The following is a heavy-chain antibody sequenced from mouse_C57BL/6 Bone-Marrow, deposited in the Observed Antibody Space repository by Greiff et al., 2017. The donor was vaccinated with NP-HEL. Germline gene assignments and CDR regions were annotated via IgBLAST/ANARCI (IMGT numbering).Heavy chain of an antibody. V-gene: IGHV1-61*01. D-gene: IGHD2-10*01. J-gene: IGHJ4*01. CDR3: ARAYSDAMDY. CDR1: GYTFTSYW. Sequence: QVQLKESGAELVRPGSSVKLSCKASGYTFTSYWMDWVKQRPGQGLEWIGNIYPSDSETHYNQKFKDKATLTVDKSSSTAYMQLSSLTSEDSAVYYCARAYSDAMDYWGQGTSVTVSS. CDR2: IYPSDSET.